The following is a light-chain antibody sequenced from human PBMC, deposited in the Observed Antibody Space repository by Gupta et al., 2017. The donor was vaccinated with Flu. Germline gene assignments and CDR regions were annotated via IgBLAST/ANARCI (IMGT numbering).Light chain of an antibody. CDR3: MQGLQTPPT. V-gene: IGKV2-28*01. J-gene: IGKJ2*01. CDR1: QRRRESNGNKY. Sequence: VTPGAPASISCRSSQRRRESNGNKYLDWYLQKPGQPPQLLISLGSKRAYGVPDSFSGSGSGTDFTLKISRGEAEDFGVYYCMQGLQTPPTFGQGTXMEIK. CDR2: LGS.